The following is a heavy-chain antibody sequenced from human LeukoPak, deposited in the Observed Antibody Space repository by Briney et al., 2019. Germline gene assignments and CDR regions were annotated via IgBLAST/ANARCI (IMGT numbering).Heavy chain of an antibody. CDR1: GFTFNNAW. J-gene: IGHJ4*02. CDR3: TAFYSYDFWSGYYLDLDY. Sequence: PGGSLRLSCAASGFTFNNAWMSWVRQAPGKGLEWVGRIKSKTDSGTTDYAAPVKGRFTISRDDSKNTLYLQMNSLKTEDTALYYCTAFYSYDFWSGYYLDLDYWGQGTLVTVSS. V-gene: IGHV3-15*01. D-gene: IGHD3-3*01. CDR2: IKSKTDSGTT.